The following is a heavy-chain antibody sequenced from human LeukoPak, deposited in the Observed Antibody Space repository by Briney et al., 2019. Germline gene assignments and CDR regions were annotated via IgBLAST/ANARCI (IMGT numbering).Heavy chain of an antibody. D-gene: IGHD3-10*01. V-gene: IGHV4-34*01. CDR1: GGSFSGYY. Sequence: SETLSLTCAVYGGSFSGYYWSWIRQPPGKGLEWIGEINHSGSTNYNPSLKSRVTISVDTSKNQFSLKPSSVTAADTAVYYCAREEGLWFGFRGWFDPWGQGTLVTVSS. J-gene: IGHJ5*02. CDR2: INHSGST. CDR3: AREEGLWFGFRGWFDP.